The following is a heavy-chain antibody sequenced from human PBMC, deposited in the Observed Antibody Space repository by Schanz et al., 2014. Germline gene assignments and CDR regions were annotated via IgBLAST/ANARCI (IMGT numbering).Heavy chain of an antibody. CDR3: ARGGFYCTSITCQGYYHGMDV. J-gene: IGHJ6*02. D-gene: IGHD2-2*01. V-gene: IGHV3-53*01. CDR1: GFTVSTNY. Sequence: EVQLVESGGGLIQPGGSLRLSCAASGFTVSTNYMSWVCQAPGKGLEWVSIIYSGGSTYYADSVKGRFTISRDNSKNTLYLQMNSLRAEDTAVYYCARGGFYCTSITCQGYYHGMDVWGQGTTVTVSS. CDR2: IYSGGST.